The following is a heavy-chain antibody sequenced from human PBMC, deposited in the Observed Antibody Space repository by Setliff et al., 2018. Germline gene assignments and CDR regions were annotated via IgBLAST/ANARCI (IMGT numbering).Heavy chain of an antibody. Sequence: SETLSLTCTVSGGSISSTIYYWGWIRQPLGKGLEWIGRIYYSGSTYYNPSLKSRVTISVDTSKNQFSLKLSSVTAADTAVYYCARVSMYSSSWYYYYYGMDVWGQGTTVTVSS. CDR3: ARVSMYSSSWYYYYYGMDV. V-gene: IGHV4-39*07. CDR1: GGSISSTIYY. J-gene: IGHJ6*02. D-gene: IGHD6-13*01. CDR2: IYYSGST.